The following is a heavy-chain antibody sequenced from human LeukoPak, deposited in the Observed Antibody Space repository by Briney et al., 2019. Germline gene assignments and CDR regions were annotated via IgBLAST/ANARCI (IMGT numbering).Heavy chain of an antibody. CDR3: AGEGMGARKYYSDPFHY. D-gene: IGHD3-10*01. CDR2: LYNAGST. Sequence: GGSLRPFCAASGFTVSSKYMSWVRPAPGKGLEWVSILYNAGSTYYADSVRGRFTIARGSTKNTVFLQMNSLRAEDTGIYYCAGEGMGARKYYSDPFHYWGQGTLVTVSS. V-gene: IGHV3-53*01. CDR1: GFTVSSKY. J-gene: IGHJ4*02.